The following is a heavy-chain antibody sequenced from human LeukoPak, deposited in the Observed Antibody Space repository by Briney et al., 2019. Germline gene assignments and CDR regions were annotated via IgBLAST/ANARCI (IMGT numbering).Heavy chain of an antibody. D-gene: IGHD1-26*01. V-gene: IGHV4-34*01. J-gene: IGHJ4*02. CDR3: ARHGGSYWKYYFDY. Sequence: PSETLSLTCAVYGGSFSGYYWSWIRQPPGKGLEWIGEINHSGSTNYNPSLKSRVTISVDTSKNQFSLKLSSVTAADTAVYYCARHGGSYWKYYFDYWGQGTLVTASS. CDR1: GGSFSGYY. CDR2: INHSGST.